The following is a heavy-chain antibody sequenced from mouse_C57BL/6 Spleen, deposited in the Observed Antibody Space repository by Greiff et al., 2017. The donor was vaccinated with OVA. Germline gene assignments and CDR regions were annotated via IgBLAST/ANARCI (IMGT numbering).Heavy chain of an antibody. CDR2: IHPNSGST. Sequence: VQLQQPGAELVKPGASVKLSCKASGYTFTSYWMHWVKQRPGQGLEWIGMIHPNSGSTNYNEKFKSKATLTVDKSSSTAYMQLSSLTSEDSAVYYCARFRGNYGIDYWGQGTTLTVSS. V-gene: IGHV1-64*01. CDR1: GYTFTSYW. J-gene: IGHJ2*01. CDR3: ARFRGNYGIDY. D-gene: IGHD2-1*01.